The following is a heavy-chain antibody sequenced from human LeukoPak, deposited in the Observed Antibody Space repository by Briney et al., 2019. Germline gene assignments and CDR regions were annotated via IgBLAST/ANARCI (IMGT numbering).Heavy chain of an antibody. J-gene: IGHJ4*02. Sequence: GGSLRLSCAASEFTFSNYHMNWVRQAPGKGLEWVSYISSRSEAIYYADSVKGRFTILRDNAKSSLYLQMKSLRAEDMAVYDSTSDGGHGYAMDFWGQGTLVTVSS. CDR3: TSDGGHGYAMDF. CDR1: EFTFSNYH. CDR2: ISSRSEAI. V-gene: IGHV3-48*03. D-gene: IGHD2-2*01.